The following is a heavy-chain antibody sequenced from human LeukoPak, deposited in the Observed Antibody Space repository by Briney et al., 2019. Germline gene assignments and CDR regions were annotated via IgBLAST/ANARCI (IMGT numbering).Heavy chain of an antibody. V-gene: IGHV3-9*01. D-gene: IGHD6-19*01. CDR3: AKARQAGPYDY. J-gene: IGHJ4*02. CDR1: GFTFDDYA. CDR2: ISWNSGSI. Sequence: GRSLRLSCAPSGFTFDDYAMHWVRQAPGKGLEWVSGISWNSGSIGYADSVKGRFTISRDNAKNSLYLQMNSLRAEDTALYYCAKARQAGPYDYWGQGTLVTVSS.